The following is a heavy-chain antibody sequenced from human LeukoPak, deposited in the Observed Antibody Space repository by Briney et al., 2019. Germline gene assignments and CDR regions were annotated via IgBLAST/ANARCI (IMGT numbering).Heavy chain of an antibody. V-gene: IGHV3-33*01. J-gene: IGHJ4*02. CDR1: GLTFSNYG. CDR2: IWYDGSSK. D-gene: IGHD2-2*01. Sequence: PGRSLRLSCAASGLTFSNYGMHWVRQAPGKGLEWVAVIWYDGSSKYYADSVKGRFTISRDNSKNTLYLQMNNLRAEDTAVYYCARGLSYSSNDYWGQGTLVTVSS. CDR3: ARGLSYSSNDY.